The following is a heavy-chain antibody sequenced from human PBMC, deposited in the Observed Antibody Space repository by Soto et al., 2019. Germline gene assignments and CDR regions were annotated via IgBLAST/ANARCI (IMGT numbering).Heavy chain of an antibody. Sequence: EVQLLESGGGLVQPGGSLRLSCAASGFTFSSNALTWVRRPQGRGLEWVSAISGSGGSTYYADPVKGRFTISRDNSKNTLYLQMNSLRAEDTAVYYCAKVDGSPYLHYGMDVWGQGTTVTVSS. J-gene: IGHJ6*02. CDR3: AKVDGSPYLHYGMDV. CDR1: GFTFSSNA. CDR2: ISGSGGST. D-gene: IGHD6-25*01. V-gene: IGHV3-23*01.